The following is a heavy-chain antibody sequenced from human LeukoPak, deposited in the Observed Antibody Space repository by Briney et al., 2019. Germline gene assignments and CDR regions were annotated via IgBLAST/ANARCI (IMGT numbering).Heavy chain of an antibody. V-gene: IGHV3-30*18. CDR1: GFTFSSYG. D-gene: IGHD3-22*01. Sequence: GGSLRLSCAASGFTFSSYGMHWVRQAPGKGLEWVAVISYDGSNKYYADSVKGRFTISRDNSKNTLYLQMNSLRADDTAVYYCAKDRGERYYDSSGYRGENYFDYWGQGTLVTVSS. CDR2: ISYDGSNK. CDR3: AKDRGERYYDSSGYRGENYFDY. J-gene: IGHJ4*02.